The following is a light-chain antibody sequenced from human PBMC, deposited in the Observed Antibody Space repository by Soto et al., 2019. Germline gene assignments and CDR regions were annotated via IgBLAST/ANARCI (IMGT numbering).Light chain of an antibody. Sequence: QSWLTQPASVSGSPGRSIAISCTGSSSDVGIYNYVSWYQQHPGKVPKLIIYEVTNRPSGVSNRFSGSKSGNTASLTISGLQAEDEADYYCSSYTTSSTRVFGTGTKVTVL. CDR1: SSDVGIYNY. CDR3: SSYTTSSTRV. V-gene: IGLV2-14*01. J-gene: IGLJ1*01. CDR2: EVT.